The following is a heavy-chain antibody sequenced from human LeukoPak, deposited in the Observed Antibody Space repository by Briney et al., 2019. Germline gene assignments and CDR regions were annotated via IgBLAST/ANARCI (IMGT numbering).Heavy chain of an antibody. V-gene: IGHV3-7*01. CDR1: GFTFSSYW. CDR3: ARDRDSSSWSPNWFDP. Sequence: GGSLRLSCAASGFTFSSYWMSWVRQAPGKGLEWVANIKQDGSEKYYVDSVKGRFTISRDNAKNSLYLQMNSLRAEDTAVYYCARDRDSSSWSPNWFDPWGQGTLVTVSS. CDR2: IKQDGSEK. J-gene: IGHJ5*02. D-gene: IGHD6-13*01.